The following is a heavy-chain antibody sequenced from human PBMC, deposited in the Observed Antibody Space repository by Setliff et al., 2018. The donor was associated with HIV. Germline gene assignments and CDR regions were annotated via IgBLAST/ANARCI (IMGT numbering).Heavy chain of an antibody. Sequence: LRLSCAASGFTFSDYYMSWIRQAPGKGLEWVSYISSSSSYTNYADSVKGRFTISRDNAKNSLYLQMNSLRAEDMALYYCVRDKWLVPDTFDIWGQGTMVTVSS. J-gene: IGHJ3*02. V-gene: IGHV3-11*05. CDR1: GFTFSDYY. CDR2: ISSSSSYT. D-gene: IGHD6-19*01. CDR3: VRDKWLVPDTFDI.